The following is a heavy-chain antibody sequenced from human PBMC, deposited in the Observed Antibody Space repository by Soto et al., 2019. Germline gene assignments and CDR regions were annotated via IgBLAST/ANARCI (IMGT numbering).Heavy chain of an antibody. CDR2: ISGSGGST. V-gene: IGHV3-23*01. J-gene: IGHJ4*02. CDR1: GFTFSSYA. Sequence: PGGSLRLSCAASGFTFSSYAMSWVRQAPGKGLEWVSAISGSGGSTYYADSVKGRFTISRDNSKNTLYLQMNSLRAEDTAVYYCATHYSDFWSGYYTFWGQGTLVTVSS. D-gene: IGHD3-3*01. CDR3: ATHYSDFWSGYYTF.